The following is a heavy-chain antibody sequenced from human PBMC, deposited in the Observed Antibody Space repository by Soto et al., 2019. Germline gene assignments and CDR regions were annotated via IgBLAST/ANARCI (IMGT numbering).Heavy chain of an antibody. J-gene: IGHJ4*02. CDR3: TTVRVHLWSTDYFDS. V-gene: IGHV4-59*01. CDR1: GGSISSYC. Sequence: SETLSLTCTVSGGSISSYCWSWIGQPPGKGLEWIGYIYYGGSTSYSPSLKSRVTISIDTSKNQFSLKLSSVTAADTAVYYCTTVRVHLWSTDYFDSWGQGTLVTVSS. D-gene: IGHD3-10*01. CDR2: IYYGGST.